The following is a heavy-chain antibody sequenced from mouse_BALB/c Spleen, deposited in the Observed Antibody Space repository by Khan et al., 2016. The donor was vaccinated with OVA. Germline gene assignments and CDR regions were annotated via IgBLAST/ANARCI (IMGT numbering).Heavy chain of an antibody. J-gene: IGHJ3*01. CDR1: GFSLTSYG. V-gene: IGHV2-5-1*01. Sequence: QVQLKQSGPSLVQPSQSLSITCTVTGFSLTSYGVHWVRQSPGKGLEWRGVKWRGGSTDYNEAFMSRLSITKENSTSQDFFIMKNPQADDTGVYYSAKGSCGFAYWGQGTLVTVSA. CDR2: KWRGGST. CDR3: AKGSCGFAY. D-gene: IGHD3-3*01.